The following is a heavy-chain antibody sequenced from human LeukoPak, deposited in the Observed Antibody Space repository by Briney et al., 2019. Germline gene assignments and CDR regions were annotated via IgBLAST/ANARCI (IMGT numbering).Heavy chain of an antibody. CDR1: GFTFSSYS. CDR3: ARDGTSCYFSSCYYYYYMDV. J-gene: IGHJ6*03. Sequence: PGGSLRLSCAASGFTFSSYSMNWVRQAPGKGLEWVSYISSSSSTIYYADSVKGRFTISRDNAKNSLYLQMNSLRDEDTAVYYCARDGTSCYFSSCYYYYYMDVWGEGTTVTVSS. CDR2: ISSSSSTI. V-gene: IGHV3-48*02. D-gene: IGHD2-2*01.